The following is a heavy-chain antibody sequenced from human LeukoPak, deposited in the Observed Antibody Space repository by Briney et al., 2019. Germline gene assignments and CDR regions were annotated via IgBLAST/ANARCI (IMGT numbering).Heavy chain of an antibody. Sequence: GASVKVSCKASGYTFTGYYMHWVRQAPGQGLEWMGRIIPIFGTANYAQKFQGRVTITTDESTSTAYMELSSLRSEDTAVYYCARASIVGAPYYFDYWGQGTLVTVSS. CDR3: ARASIVGAPYYFDY. V-gene: IGHV1-69*05. CDR2: IIPIFGTA. J-gene: IGHJ4*02. D-gene: IGHD1-26*01. CDR1: GYTFTGYY.